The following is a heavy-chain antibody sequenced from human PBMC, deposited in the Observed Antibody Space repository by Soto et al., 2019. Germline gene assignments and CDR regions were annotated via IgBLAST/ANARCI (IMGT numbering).Heavy chain of an antibody. CDR1: GFTFSNAW. J-gene: IGHJ5*02. CDR3: TTDSLVLRFLEWAFDP. CDR2: IKSKTDGGTT. Sequence: EVQLVESGGGLVKPGGSLRPSCAASGFTFSNAWMSWVRQAPGKGLEWVGRIKSKTDGGTTDYAAPVKGRFTISRDDSKNTLYLQMNSLKTEDTAVYYCTTDSLVLRFLEWAFDPWGQGTLVTVSS. D-gene: IGHD3-3*01. V-gene: IGHV3-15*01.